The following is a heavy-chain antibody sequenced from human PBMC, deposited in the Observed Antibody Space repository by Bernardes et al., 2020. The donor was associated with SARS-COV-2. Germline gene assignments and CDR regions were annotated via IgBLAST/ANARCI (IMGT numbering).Heavy chain of an antibody. J-gene: IGHJ6*02. CDR1: GYTFTAYY. D-gene: IGHD2-2*01. CDR3: ARGGSSHVAMDV. Sequence: ASVKVSCKASGYTFTAYYIHWVRQAPGQGLEWMGWINPNSGGTQYAQKFQGRVTMTRDTSVSTGDMEVTRLTSDDTAVYYCARGGSSHVAMDVWGQGTTVTVSS. V-gene: IGHV1-2*02. CDR2: INPNSGGT.